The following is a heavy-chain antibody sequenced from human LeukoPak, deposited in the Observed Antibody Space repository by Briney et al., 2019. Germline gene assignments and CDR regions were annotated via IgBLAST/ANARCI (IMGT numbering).Heavy chain of an antibody. Sequence: PGGSLRLSCAASGFTFSSYWMSWVRQAPGKGLEWVANIKQDGSEKYVDSVKGRFTTSRDNAKNSLYLQMNSLRAEDTAVYYCARDRERVDYWGQGTLVTVSS. CDR2: IKQDGSEK. CDR3: ARDRERVDY. J-gene: IGHJ4*02. D-gene: IGHD1-26*01. V-gene: IGHV3-7*01. CDR1: GFTFSSYW.